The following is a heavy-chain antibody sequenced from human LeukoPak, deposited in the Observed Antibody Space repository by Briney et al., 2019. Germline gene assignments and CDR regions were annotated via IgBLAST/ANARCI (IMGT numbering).Heavy chain of an antibody. V-gene: IGHV4-38-2*02. D-gene: IGHD6-13*01. Sequence: PSETLSLTCAVSGYSISSGYYWGWIRQPPGKGLEWTGSIYHSGSTYYNPSLKSRVTISVDTSKNQFSLKLSSVTAADTAVYYCARDVAAADYYFDYWGQGTLVTVSS. J-gene: IGHJ4*02. CDR2: IYHSGST. CDR1: GYSISSGYY. CDR3: ARDVAAADYYFDY.